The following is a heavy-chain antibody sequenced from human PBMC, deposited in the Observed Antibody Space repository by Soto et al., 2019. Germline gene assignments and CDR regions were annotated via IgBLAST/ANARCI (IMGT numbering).Heavy chain of an antibody. CDR3: ASGRGDGILTGYSPYFDY. J-gene: IGHJ4*02. CDR1: GFTFDDYA. Sequence: EVQLVESGGGLAQPGRSLRLSCAASGFTFDDYAMHWVRQAPGKGLEWVSGISWNSDSIGYADSVKGRFTISRDNANKSLYLQMNSLRAEDTAVYYCASGRGDGILTGYSPYFDYWGQGTLVTVSS. D-gene: IGHD3-9*01. V-gene: IGHV3-9*01. CDR2: ISWNSDSI.